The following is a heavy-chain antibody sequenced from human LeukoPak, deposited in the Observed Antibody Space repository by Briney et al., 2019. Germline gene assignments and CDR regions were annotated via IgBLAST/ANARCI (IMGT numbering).Heavy chain of an antibody. CDR3: ARDGYSSSWSPGDYYYYYMDV. V-gene: IGHV4-61*05. CDR2: IHYTGST. Sequence: SETLSLACTVSGGSISSSSYYWGWIRQPPGKGLEWIGYIHYTGSTNYSPSLQSRVTISVDSSKNHFSLKLSSVTAADTAVYYCARDGYSSSWSPGDYYYYYMDVWGKGTTVTVSS. CDR1: GGSISSSSYY. D-gene: IGHD6-13*01. J-gene: IGHJ6*03.